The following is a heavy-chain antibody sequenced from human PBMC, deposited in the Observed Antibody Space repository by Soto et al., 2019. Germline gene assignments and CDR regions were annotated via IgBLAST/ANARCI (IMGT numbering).Heavy chain of an antibody. CDR2: MNPNSGNT. CDR1: GYTFTSYD. D-gene: IGHD3-3*01. CDR3: ARGGTIFGVVIDYYYYYGMDV. V-gene: IGHV1-8*01. J-gene: IGHJ6*02. Sequence: GASVKVSFKASGYTFTSYDINWVRQVTGQGLEWMGWMNPNSGNTGYAQKFQGRVTMTRNTSISTAYMELSSLRSEDTAVYYCARGGTIFGVVIDYYYYYGMDVWGQGTTVTVSS.